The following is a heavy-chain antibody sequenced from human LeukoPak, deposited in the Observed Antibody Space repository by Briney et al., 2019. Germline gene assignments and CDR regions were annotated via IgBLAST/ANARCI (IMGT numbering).Heavy chain of an antibody. Sequence: ASVKVSCKASGYTFTGYYMHWVRQAPGQGLEWMGWINPNSGGTNYAQKFQGRVTMTRDTSISTAYMELSRLRSDDTAVYYCAGVTGYVIEDNFDYWGQGTLVTVSS. CDR3: AGVTGYVIEDNFDY. CDR2: INPNSGGT. J-gene: IGHJ4*02. CDR1: GYTFTGYY. V-gene: IGHV1-2*02. D-gene: IGHD2-15*01.